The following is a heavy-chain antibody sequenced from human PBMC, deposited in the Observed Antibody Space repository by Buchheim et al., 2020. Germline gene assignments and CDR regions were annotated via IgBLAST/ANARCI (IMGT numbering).Heavy chain of an antibody. CDR3: AKVGADYGGNWYFDL. V-gene: IGHV3-30*02. Sequence: QVQLVESGGGVVQPGRSLRLSCAASGFTFSSYGMHWVRQAPGKGLEWVAFIRYDGSNKYYADSVKGRFTISRDNSKNTLYLQMNSLRAEDTAVYYCAKVGADYGGNWYFDLWGRGTL. D-gene: IGHD4-23*01. J-gene: IGHJ2*01. CDR2: IRYDGSNK. CDR1: GFTFSSYG.